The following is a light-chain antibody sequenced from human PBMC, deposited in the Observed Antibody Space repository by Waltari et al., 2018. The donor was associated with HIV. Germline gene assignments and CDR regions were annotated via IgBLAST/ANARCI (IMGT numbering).Light chain of an antibody. Sequence: EIVLTQSPGTLSLSPGQRATLSCRASQSISNNHLAWYQQKPGQPPRLIIYGTSTRTPGIPDRFSGGGSGTDFTLTISRLAPEDFATYYIHFYGNTPRTFGQGTKVEVK. CDR2: GTS. CDR3: HFYGNTPRT. V-gene: IGKV3-20*01. J-gene: IGKJ1*01. CDR1: QSISNNH.